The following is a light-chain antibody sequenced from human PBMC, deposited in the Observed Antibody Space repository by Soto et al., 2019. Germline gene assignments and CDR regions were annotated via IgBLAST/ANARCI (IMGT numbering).Light chain of an antibody. V-gene: IGKV1-5*03. CDR1: QSISSW. CDR3: QHFKTFPIT. CDR2: KAS. Sequence: DIQMTQSPSTLSAFVGDRVTITCRASQSISSWLAWYQQKPGKAPKLLIYKASILESGVPSGFSGSGSGTEFTLTISSLQSEDFATYYCQHFKTFPITFGQGTRLEIK. J-gene: IGKJ5*01.